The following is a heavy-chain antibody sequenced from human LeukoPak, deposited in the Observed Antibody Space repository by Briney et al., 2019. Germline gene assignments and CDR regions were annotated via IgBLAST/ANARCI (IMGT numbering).Heavy chain of an antibody. Sequence: PGGSLRLSCAASGFTFSSFALHWVRQAPGKRLEWVAVISYDGSNKYYGDSVKGRFTISRDNSKNTLYLQMNSLRGEDTAVYHCAKDSSRSGWYAYFDYWGQGTLVTVSS. CDR2: ISYDGSNK. CDR1: GFTFSSFA. V-gene: IGHV3-30*18. J-gene: IGHJ4*02. CDR3: AKDSSRSGWYAYFDY. D-gene: IGHD6-19*01.